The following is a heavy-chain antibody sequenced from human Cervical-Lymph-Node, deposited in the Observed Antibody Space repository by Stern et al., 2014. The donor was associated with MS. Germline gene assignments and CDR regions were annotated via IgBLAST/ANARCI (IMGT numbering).Heavy chain of an antibody. V-gene: IGHV1-18*01. CDR1: GYTFTRYG. CDR2: VSNYNGDT. CDR3: ARDGPTNFVRSSLRF. Sequence: VQLVQSGAEVKKPGASVKVSCRTSGYTFTRYGISWVRQAPGQGLEWMGWVSNYNGDTNYAQKFQGRVTMTTDTSTTTAYMELRTLRSDDTAVYYCARDGPTNFVRSSLRFWGQGTLVTVSS. D-gene: IGHD6-6*01. J-gene: IGHJ4*02.